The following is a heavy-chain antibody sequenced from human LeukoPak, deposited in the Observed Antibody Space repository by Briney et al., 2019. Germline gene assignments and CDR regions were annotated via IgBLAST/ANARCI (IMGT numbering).Heavy chain of an antibody. Sequence: SSETLSLTCTVSGGSISSSSYYWGWIRQPPGKGPEWIGSIYYSGSTYYNPSPKSRVTISVDTSKNQFSLKLSSVTAADTAVYYCARSNLGYCSGGSCYSYLYFDYWGQGTLVTVSS. CDR2: IYYSGST. D-gene: IGHD2-15*01. J-gene: IGHJ4*02. CDR3: ARSNLGYCSGGSCYSYLYFDY. CDR1: GGSISSSSYY. V-gene: IGHV4-39*01.